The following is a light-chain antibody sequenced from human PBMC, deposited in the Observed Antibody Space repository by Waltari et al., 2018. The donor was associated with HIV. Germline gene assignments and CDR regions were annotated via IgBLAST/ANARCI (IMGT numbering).Light chain of an antibody. CDR2: NTN. Sequence: QTVVTQEPSVSVSPGGAVTLPCGLRSGSVSSSYYPSWYQQTPGQAPRTLIYNTNTRSSGVPDRFSGSILGNKAALTITGAQADDESDYYCVLYMDSGSSWVFGGGTKLTVL. CDR1: SGSVSSSYY. CDR3: VLYMDSGSSWV. V-gene: IGLV8-61*01. J-gene: IGLJ3*02.